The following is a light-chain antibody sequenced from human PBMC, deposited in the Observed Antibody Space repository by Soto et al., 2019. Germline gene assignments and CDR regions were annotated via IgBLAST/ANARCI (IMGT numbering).Light chain of an antibody. Sequence: VMTQSPFSLAVTPGESASISCRSSQSLLHRNGKNYLDWYLQKPGQSPQLLIYLGSSRASGVPDRVSGSGSGTDFTLKTGRVEAEDVGIYYCMQGLQSTITFGQGTRLEIK. V-gene: IGKV2-28*01. CDR2: LGS. J-gene: IGKJ5*01. CDR1: QSLLHRNGKNY. CDR3: MQGLQSTIT.